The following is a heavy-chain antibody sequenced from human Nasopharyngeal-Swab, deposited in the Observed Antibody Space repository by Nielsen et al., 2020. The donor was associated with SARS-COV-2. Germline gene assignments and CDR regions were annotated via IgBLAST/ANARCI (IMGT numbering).Heavy chain of an antibody. D-gene: IGHD4-17*01. CDR1: GGSVSSGSYY. CDR2: IYYSGST. J-gene: IGHJ6*02. CDR3: ARDPRVTTVTIWGGYYYGMAV. V-gene: IGHV4-61*01. Sequence: SETLSLTCTVSGGSVSSGSYYWSWIRQPPGKGLEWIGYIYYSGSTNYNPSLKSRVTISVDTSKNQFSLKLSSVTAADTAVYYCARDPRVTTVTIWGGYYYGMAVWGQGTTVTVSS.